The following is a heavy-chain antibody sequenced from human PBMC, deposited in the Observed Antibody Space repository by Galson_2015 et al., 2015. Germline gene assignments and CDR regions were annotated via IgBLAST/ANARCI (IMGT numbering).Heavy chain of an antibody. CDR3: ARLNGGYYYYYGMDV. CDR2: TYYRSKWYN. Sequence: CAISGDSVSSHSAAWNWIRQSSSRGLEGLGRTYYRSKWYNDYAVSVKSRITINPDTSKNQFSLQLNSVTPEDTAVYYCARLNGGYYYYYGMDVWGQGTTVTVSS. CDR1: GDSVSSHSAA. D-gene: IGHD2-8*01. J-gene: IGHJ6*02. V-gene: IGHV6-1*01.